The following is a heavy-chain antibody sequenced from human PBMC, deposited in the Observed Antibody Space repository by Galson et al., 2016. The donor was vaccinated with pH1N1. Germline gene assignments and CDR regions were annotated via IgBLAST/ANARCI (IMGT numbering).Heavy chain of an antibody. V-gene: IGHV1-18*01. Sequence: SVKVSCKASADTFNRYGITWALQAPGQGLQWMGWINTRNGYTRISQKFQGRVTMTTDTTTRTVYMDLGSLKSDDTGVYYCARGRGDLAGYYYGLDAWGQGTTVTVSS. CDR1: ADTFNRYG. J-gene: IGHJ6*02. CDR2: INTRNGYT. CDR3: ARGRGDLAGYYYGLDA.